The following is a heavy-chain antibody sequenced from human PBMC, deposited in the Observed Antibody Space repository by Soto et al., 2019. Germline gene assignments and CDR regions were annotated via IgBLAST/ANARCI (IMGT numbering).Heavy chain of an antibody. CDR3: ARGTVDTAMVYYFDY. V-gene: IGHV4-31*03. CDR2: IYYSGST. D-gene: IGHD5-18*01. Sequence: SETLSLTGTVSGGSISSGGYYWSWIRQHPGKGLEWIGYIYYSGSTYYNPSLKSRVTISVDTSKNQFSLKLSSVTAADTAVYYCARGTVDTAMVYYFDYWGQGTLVTVSS. J-gene: IGHJ4*02. CDR1: GGSISSGGYY.